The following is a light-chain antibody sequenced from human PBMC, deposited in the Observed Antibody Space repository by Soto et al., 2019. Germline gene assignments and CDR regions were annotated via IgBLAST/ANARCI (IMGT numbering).Light chain of an antibody. Sequence: DVQLTQSPSFLATSFGDRVTITCRASQGIGSYLAWYQQKPGKAPKLLIYAASSLQSGVPSRLSGSGSGTDFTLTISSPQPEDFATYYCQQSYSAWTFGQGTKVDIK. J-gene: IGKJ1*01. V-gene: IGKV1-39*01. CDR2: AAS. CDR1: QGIGSY. CDR3: QQSYSAWT.